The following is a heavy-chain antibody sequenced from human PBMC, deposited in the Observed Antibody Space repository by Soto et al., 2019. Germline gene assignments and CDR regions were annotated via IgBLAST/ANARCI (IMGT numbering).Heavy chain of an antibody. J-gene: IGHJ4*02. CDR2: IVVGSGNT. Sequence: SVKVSCKASGFTFTSSAVQWVRQARGQRLEWIGWIVVGSGNTNYAQKFQGRVTMTRDTSTSTVYMELSSLRSEDTAVYYCARELRSSAVAGFDYWGQGTLVTVSS. CDR1: GFTFTSSA. CDR3: ARELRSSAVAGFDY. V-gene: IGHV1-58*01. D-gene: IGHD6-19*01.